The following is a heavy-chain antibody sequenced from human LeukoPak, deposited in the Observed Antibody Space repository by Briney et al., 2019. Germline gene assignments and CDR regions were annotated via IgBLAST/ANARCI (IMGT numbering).Heavy chain of an antibody. CDR2: TYYRSTWYN. D-gene: IGHD2-2*01. J-gene: IGHJ5*02. V-gene: IGHV6-1*01. CDR3: ARRLTQYDCFDP. Sequence: SQTLSLTCAISGGSVSSNSVTWNWIRQSPSRGLEWLGRTYYRSTWYNDYAVSVRGRITVNPDTSKNQFSLHLNSVTPEDTAVYYCARRLTQYDCFDPWGQGILVTVSS. CDR1: GGSVSSNSVT.